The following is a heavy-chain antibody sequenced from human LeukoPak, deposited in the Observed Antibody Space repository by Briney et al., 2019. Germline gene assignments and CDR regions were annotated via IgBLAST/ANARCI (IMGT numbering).Heavy chain of an antibody. CDR2: ISSSSSYI. Sequence: GGSLRLSCAASGFTFSSYSMNWVRQAPGKGLEWVSSISSSSSYIYYADSVKGRFTISRDNAKNSLYLQMNSLRAEDTAVYYCARDDWGSSAASEYYFDYWGQGTLVTVSS. CDR1: GFTFSSYS. CDR3: ARDDWGSSAASEYYFDY. V-gene: IGHV3-21*01. J-gene: IGHJ4*02. D-gene: IGHD7-27*01.